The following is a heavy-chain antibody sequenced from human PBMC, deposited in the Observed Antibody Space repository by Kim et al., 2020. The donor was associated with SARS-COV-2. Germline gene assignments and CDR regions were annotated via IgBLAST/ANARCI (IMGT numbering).Heavy chain of an antibody. CDR3: ARGPPKVGAWVDP. V-gene: IGHV4-34*01. CDR2: INHSGST. Sequence: SETLSLTCAVYGGSFSGYYWSWIRQPPGKGLEWIGEINHSGSTNYNPSLKSRVIISVDTSKNQFSLKLSSVTAADTAVFYCARGPPKVGAWVDPWGQGTL. CDR1: GGSFSGYY. D-gene: IGHD3-16*01. J-gene: IGHJ5*02.